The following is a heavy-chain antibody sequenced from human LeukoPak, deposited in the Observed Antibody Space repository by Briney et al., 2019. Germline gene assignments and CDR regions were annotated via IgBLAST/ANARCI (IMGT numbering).Heavy chain of an antibody. V-gene: IGHV1-2*02. D-gene: IGHD6-6*01. J-gene: IGHJ5*02. CDR2: INPNSGGT. CDR3: ARPSIAGYNWFDP. Sequence: ASVTVSCKASGHTFTGYYMHWVRQAPGQGLEWIGWINPNSGGTNYAQKFQGRVTMTRDTSISTACMELSRLRSDDTAVYYCARPSIAGYNWFDPWGQGTLVTVSS. CDR1: GHTFTGYY.